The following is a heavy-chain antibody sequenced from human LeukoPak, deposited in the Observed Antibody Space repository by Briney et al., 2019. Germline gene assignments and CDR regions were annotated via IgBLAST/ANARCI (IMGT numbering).Heavy chain of an antibody. V-gene: IGHV3-33*01. Sequence: GGSLRLSCAASGFTFSSYGMHWARQAPGKGLEWVAVIWYDGSNKYYADSVKGRFTISRDNSKNTLYLQMNSLRAEDTAVYYCARGGFGENCSGGSCYGDYWGQGTLVTVSS. CDR2: IWYDGSNK. CDR3: ARGGFGENCSGGSCYGDY. D-gene: IGHD2-15*01. J-gene: IGHJ4*02. CDR1: GFTFSSYG.